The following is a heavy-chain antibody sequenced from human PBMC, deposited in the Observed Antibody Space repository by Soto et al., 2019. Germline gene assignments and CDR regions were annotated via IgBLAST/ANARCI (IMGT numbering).Heavy chain of an antibody. J-gene: IGHJ4*02. CDR1: GFTFTNYE. CDR2: ISSSGKTI. CDR3: TRGPRSTSTGTGAF. Sequence: GGSLRLSCAASGFTFTNYEMNWVRQAPGKGLEWISYISSSGKTISYADSVKGRFTISRDNAKNSLYLQMNSLRAEDTAVYYCTRGPRSTSTGTGAFWGQGTLVTVSS. V-gene: IGHV3-48*03. D-gene: IGHD1-1*01.